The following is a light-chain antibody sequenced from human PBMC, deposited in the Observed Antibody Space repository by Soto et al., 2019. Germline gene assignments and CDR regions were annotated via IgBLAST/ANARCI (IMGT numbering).Light chain of an antibody. Sequence: QSALTQPPSASGSPGQSVTLSCTGTSSDAGGYNYVSWYQQHPGKAPKLMIYEVSKRPSGVPDRFSGSKSGNTASLTVSGLQAEDEADYYCSSYAGSNNLYVFGTGTKVTVL. CDR1: SSDAGGYNY. V-gene: IGLV2-8*01. J-gene: IGLJ1*01. CDR3: SSYAGSNNLYV. CDR2: EVS.